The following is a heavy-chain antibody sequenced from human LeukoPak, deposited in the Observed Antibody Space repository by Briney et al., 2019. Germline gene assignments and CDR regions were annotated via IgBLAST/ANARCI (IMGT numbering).Heavy chain of an antibody. D-gene: IGHD1-26*01. J-gene: IGHJ4*02. CDR3: ARSRSGGY. CDR1: GFAFSDYW. V-gene: IGHV3-7*01. Sequence: PGGSLRLSCAASGFAFSDYWMSWVRQAPGKGLEWVANIKRDGSEKYYVDSVKGRFTISRDNLKNSLYLQMNSLRAEDTAIYYCARSRSGGYWGQGTLVTVSS. CDR2: IKRDGSEK.